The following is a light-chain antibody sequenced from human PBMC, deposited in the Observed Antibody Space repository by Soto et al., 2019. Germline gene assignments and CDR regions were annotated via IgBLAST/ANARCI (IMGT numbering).Light chain of an antibody. Sequence: QSALTQPPSVSAAPGQKVTISCSGSSSNIGDNYVSWYQHLPGTAPKLLIYDNNKRPSGIPDRFSGSKSGTSATLGITGLQTGDEADYYCGTWDFSLSAYVFGTGTKLTVL. CDR3: GTWDFSLSAYV. CDR1: SSNIGDNY. CDR2: DNN. J-gene: IGLJ1*01. V-gene: IGLV1-51*01.